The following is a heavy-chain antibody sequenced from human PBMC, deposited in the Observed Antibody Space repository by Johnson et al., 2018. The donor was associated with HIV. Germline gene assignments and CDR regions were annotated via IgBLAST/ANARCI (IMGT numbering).Heavy chain of an antibody. CDR1: RSSFSTYW. CDR2: IRQDGNEI. CDR3: ARVRPKGSFDI. Sequence: EQLVVSGGGLVQPGGSLKLSCAASRSSFSTYWMAWVRQAPGKRLEWLTNIRQDGNEINYADSVKGRFTISRDNAKNSLYLQMNSLRAEDTAVYYCARVRPKGSFDIWGQGTMVTVSS. J-gene: IGHJ3*02. D-gene: IGHD1-1*01. V-gene: IGHV3-7*02.